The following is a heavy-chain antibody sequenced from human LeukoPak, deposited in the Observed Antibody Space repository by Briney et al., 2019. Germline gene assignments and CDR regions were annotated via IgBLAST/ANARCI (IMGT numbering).Heavy chain of an antibody. J-gene: IGHJ4*02. CDR3: ARDPPGDPGDY. CDR2: ISSSGSTI. V-gene: IGHV3-48*03. CDR1: GFTFSSYE. Sequence: PGGSLRLSCAASGFTFSSYEMNWVRQAPGKGLEWVSYISSSGSTIYYADSVKGRFTISRDNAKNSLYLQMNSLRAEDTAVYYCARDPPGDPGDYWGQGTLVTVSS. D-gene: IGHD4-17*01.